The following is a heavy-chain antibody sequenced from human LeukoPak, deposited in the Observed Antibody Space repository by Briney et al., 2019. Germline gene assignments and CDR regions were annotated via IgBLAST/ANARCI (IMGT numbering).Heavy chain of an antibody. D-gene: IGHD3-10*01. V-gene: IGHV3-23*01. CDR2: ISGSGGST. Sequence: GGSLRHSCAASGFTFSSYAMSWVRQAPGKGLEWVSAISGSGGSTYYADSVKGRFTISRDNSKNTLYLQMNSLRAEDTAVYYCAKGSADPLWFGELFFSPYYYYGMDVWGQGTTVTVSS. J-gene: IGHJ6*02. CDR1: GFTFSSYA. CDR3: AKGSADPLWFGELFFSPYYYYGMDV.